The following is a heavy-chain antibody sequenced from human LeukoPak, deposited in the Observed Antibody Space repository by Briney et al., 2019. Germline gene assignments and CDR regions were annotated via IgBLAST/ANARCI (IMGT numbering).Heavy chain of an antibody. J-gene: IGHJ6*03. V-gene: IGHV1-2*02. CDR1: GYTFTGYY. Sequence: ASVKVSCKSSGYTFTGYYMHWVRQAPGQGLEWVGWINPNSGGTKYAQKFQGRVTMTRDTSISTAYMELGRLRSDDTAVYYCGREFYYGSGRYMDVWGKGTTVTVSS. CDR2: INPNSGGT. CDR3: GREFYYGSGRYMDV. D-gene: IGHD3-10*01.